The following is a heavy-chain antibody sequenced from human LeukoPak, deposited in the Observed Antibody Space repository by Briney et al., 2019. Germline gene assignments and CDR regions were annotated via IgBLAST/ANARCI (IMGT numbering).Heavy chain of an antibody. V-gene: IGHV3-23*01. CDR2: ISGGGVTT. CDR3: ARHPYHILTGYGYYYYYMDV. CDR1: GFTFSSYA. D-gene: IGHD3-9*01. Sequence: PGGSLRLSCAVSGFTFSSYAMSWVRQAPGKGLEYVSGISGGGVTTYYADSVKGRFTVSRDNSKNTLYLQMHSLRAEDTAVYYCARHPYHILTGYGYYYYYMDVWGKGTTVIVSS. J-gene: IGHJ6*03.